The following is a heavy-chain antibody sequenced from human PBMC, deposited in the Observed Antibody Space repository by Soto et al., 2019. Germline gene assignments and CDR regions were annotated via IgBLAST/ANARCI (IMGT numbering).Heavy chain of an antibody. CDR2: IYYSGST. Sequence: SETLSLTCTVSGGSISSSSYYWGWIRQPPGKGLEWIGSIYYSGSTYYNPSLKSRVTISVDTSKNPFSLKLSSVTAADTAVYYCARGVGDGYSYGYSYYYYYGMDVWGQGTTVTVSS. CDR1: GGSISSSSYY. D-gene: IGHD5-18*01. V-gene: IGHV4-39*01. CDR3: ARGVGDGYSYGYSYYYYYGMDV. J-gene: IGHJ6*02.